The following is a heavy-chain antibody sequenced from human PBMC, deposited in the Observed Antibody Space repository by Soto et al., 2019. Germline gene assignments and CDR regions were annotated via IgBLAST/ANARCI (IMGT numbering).Heavy chain of an antibody. V-gene: IGHV1-69*13. J-gene: IGHJ5*02. CDR3: ARVGYYYDSSGYRWFDP. CDR2: IIPIFGTA. D-gene: IGHD3-22*01. Sequence: SVQVSCKASGGTFSSYAISWVRQAPGQGLEWMGGIIPIFGTANYAQKFQGRVTITADESTSTAYMELSSLRSEDTAVYYCARVGYYYDSSGYRWFDPWGQGXLVTVSS. CDR1: GGTFSSYA.